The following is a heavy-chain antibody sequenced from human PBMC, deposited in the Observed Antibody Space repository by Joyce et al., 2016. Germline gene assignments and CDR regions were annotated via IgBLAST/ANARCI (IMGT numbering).Heavy chain of an antibody. CDR1: GFTFSKYW. J-gene: IGHJ3*01. Sequence: EVQLVESGGGLVQPGGSLRFSCAASGFTFSKYWMSWVRQAPGKGLEWVTNIKEDGSEKDSVDSVKGRFTISRDNSNNFLYLQMNSLRAEDTAMFYCARSSDWYAFDVWGQGTMVTVSS. D-gene: IGHD2-21*01. V-gene: IGHV3-7*01. CDR3: ARSSDWYAFDV. CDR2: IKEDGSEK.